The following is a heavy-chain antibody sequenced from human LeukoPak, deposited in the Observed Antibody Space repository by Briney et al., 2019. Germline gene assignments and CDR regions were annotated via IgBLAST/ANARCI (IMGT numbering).Heavy chain of an antibody. J-gene: IGHJ4*02. CDR3: ARDGSEDYYDRSGYYTFFDS. CDR1: GGSISSSNW. Sequence: SETLSLTCAVSGGSISSSNWWSWVRQPPGKGLEWIGEIYHTRTIKYNPSLKSRVTISVDKSKNQFSLNLISVTAADTAVYYCARDGSEDYYDRSGYYTFFDSWGQGTLVTVSS. V-gene: IGHV4-4*02. D-gene: IGHD3-22*01. CDR2: IYHTRTI.